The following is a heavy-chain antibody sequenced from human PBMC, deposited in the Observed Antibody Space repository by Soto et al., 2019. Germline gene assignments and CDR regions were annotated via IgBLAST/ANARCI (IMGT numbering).Heavy chain of an antibody. CDR3: ASFKFGLKYYFYY. CDR1: GLTYKNYV. CDR2: IRDSGGNT. V-gene: IGHV3-23*01. J-gene: IGHJ4*01. D-gene: IGHD3-10*01. Sequence: EVQLLESGVGLVQPGGSLRLSCAASGLTYKNYVMSWVRQAPGKGLEWVTAIRDSGGNTYYAGSVKGSFTISRDNYKITPYLQMNSLRVEDTAVYYCASFKFGLKYYFYYWGQGNLVTVSS.